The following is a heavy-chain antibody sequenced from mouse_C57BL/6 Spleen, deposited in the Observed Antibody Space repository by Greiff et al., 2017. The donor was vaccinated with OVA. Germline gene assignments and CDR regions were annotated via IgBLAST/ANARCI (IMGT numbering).Heavy chain of an antibody. D-gene: IGHD1-1*01. CDR2: IPPNSGST. Sequence: QVQLQQPGAELVKPGASVKLSCKASGYTFTSYGMHWVKQRPGQGLEWIGKIPPNSGSTNYNEKFKSPATLTGAKSSSTAYMQLSSLTSEYSAVYYCARTYYVCSYLDYWGQGTTLTVSS. CDR3: ARTYYVCSYLDY. V-gene: IGHV1-64*01. CDR1: GYTFTSYG. J-gene: IGHJ2*01.